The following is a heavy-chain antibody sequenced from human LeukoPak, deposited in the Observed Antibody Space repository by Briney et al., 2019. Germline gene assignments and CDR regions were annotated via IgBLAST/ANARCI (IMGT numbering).Heavy chain of an antibody. CDR1: GYTFTSYA. CDR2: INAGNGNT. V-gene: IGHV1-3*01. Sequence: ASVKASCKASGYTFTSYAMHWVRQAPGQRLEWMGWINAGNGNTKYSQKFQGRVTITRDTSASTAYMELSSLRSEDTAVYYCARGGYSSSWYSDFDYWGQGTLVTVSS. D-gene: IGHD6-13*01. CDR3: ARGGYSSSWYSDFDY. J-gene: IGHJ4*02.